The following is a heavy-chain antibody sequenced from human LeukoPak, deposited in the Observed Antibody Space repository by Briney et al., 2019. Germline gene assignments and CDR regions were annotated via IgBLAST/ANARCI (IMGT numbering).Heavy chain of an antibody. CDR3: ARDLYYYDSSGPFDY. CDR1: GFTFSSYS. V-gene: IGHV3-21*01. D-gene: IGHD3-22*01. Sequence: KAGGSLRLSCAASGFTFSSYSMNWVRQAPGKGLEWVSSISSSSSYIYYADSVKGRFTISRDNAKNSRYLQMNSLRAEDTAVYYCARDLYYYDSSGPFDYWGQGTLVTVSS. J-gene: IGHJ4*02. CDR2: ISSSSSYI.